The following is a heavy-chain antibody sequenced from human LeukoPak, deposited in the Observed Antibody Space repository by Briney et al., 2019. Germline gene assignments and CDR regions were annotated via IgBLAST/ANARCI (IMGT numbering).Heavy chain of an antibody. D-gene: IGHD6-13*01. CDR2: INHSGST. V-gene: IGHV4-39*07. J-gene: IGHJ4*02. Sequence: PSETLSLTCTVSGGSITSSPYFWGWIRQPPGKGLEWIGEINHSGSTNYNPSLKSRVTISVDTSKNQFSLKLSSVTAADTAVYYCARGLGSTKKYWGQGTLVTVSS. CDR3: ARGLGSTKKY. CDR1: GGSITSSPYF.